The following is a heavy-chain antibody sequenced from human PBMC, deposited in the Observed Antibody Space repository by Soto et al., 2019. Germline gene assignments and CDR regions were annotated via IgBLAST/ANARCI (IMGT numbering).Heavy chain of an antibody. CDR3: ARDRRVGCRSTSCSDGRDV. Sequence: GGSLRLSCAASGFTFSSYAMSWVRQAPGKGLEWVSGISGGGGTTYYADSVKGRFTISRDNAKNSLYLQMNSLRDEDTAVYYCARDRRVGCRSTSCSDGRDVWGQGTTGIVS. CDR2: ISGGGGTT. CDR1: GFTFSSYA. V-gene: IGHV3-23*01. J-gene: IGHJ6*02. D-gene: IGHD2-2*01.